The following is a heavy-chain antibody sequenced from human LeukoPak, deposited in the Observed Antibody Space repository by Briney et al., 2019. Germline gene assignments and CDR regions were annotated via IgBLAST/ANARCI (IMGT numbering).Heavy chain of an antibody. V-gene: IGHV4-34*01. J-gene: IGHJ5*02. Sequence: SETLSLTCAVHGGSFSGYYWSWIRQPPGKGLEWIGEINHSGSTNYNPSLKSRVTISVDTSKNQFSLKLSSVTAAATAVYYCARAPLPRSWFDPWGQGTLVTVSS. CDR2: INHSGST. CDR3: ARAPLPRSWFDP. CDR1: GGSFSGYY.